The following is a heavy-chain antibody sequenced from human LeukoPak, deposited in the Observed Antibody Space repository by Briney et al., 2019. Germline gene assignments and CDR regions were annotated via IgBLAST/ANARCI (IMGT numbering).Heavy chain of an antibody. CDR2: IYPGDSDT. CDR1: GYSFTSYW. CDR3: ARLTEVVVVAADY. D-gene: IGHD2-15*01. J-gene: IGHJ4*02. Sequence: GESLKISCKGSGYSFTSYWIGWMRQMPGKGLEWMGIIYPGDSDTRYSSSFQGQVTISADKSISTAYLQWSSLKASDTAMYYCARLTEVVVVAADYWGQGTLVTVSS. V-gene: IGHV5-51*01.